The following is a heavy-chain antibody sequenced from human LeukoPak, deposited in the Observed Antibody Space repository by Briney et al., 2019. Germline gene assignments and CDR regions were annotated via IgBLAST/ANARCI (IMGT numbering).Heavy chain of an antibody. CDR2: IYTSGTS. D-gene: IGHD3-22*01. CDR1: GGFISSYY. V-gene: IGHV4-4*07. Sequence: NPSETLSLTCTVSGGFISSYYWNWIRQPAGKGLEWIGRIYTSGTSNYNPSLKGRVTMSVDTSKNQFSLKLSSVTAADTAVYYCARLGLRDSSGYRDAFDIWGQGTMVAVSS. CDR3: ARLGLRDSSGYRDAFDI. J-gene: IGHJ3*02.